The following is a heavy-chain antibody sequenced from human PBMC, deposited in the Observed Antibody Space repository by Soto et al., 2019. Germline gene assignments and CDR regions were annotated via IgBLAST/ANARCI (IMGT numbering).Heavy chain of an antibody. D-gene: IGHD6-6*01. V-gene: IGHV3-21*01. CDR1: GFTFSSYS. Sequence: EVQLVESGGGLVKPGGSLRLSCAASGFTFSSYSMNWVRQAPGKGLEWVSSISSSSSYIYYADSVKGRFTISRDNAKNSLYLQMNSLRAEDTAVYYCARGLSIAARLDYWGQVTLVTVSS. CDR3: ARGLSIAARLDY. CDR2: ISSSSSYI. J-gene: IGHJ4*02.